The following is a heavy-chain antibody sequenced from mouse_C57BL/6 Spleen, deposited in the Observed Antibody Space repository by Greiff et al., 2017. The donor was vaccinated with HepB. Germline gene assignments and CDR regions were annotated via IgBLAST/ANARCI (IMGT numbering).Heavy chain of an antibody. J-gene: IGHJ2*01. CDR2: ISYDGSN. Sequence: EVQRVESGPGLVKPSQSLSLTCSVTGYSITSGYYWNWIRQFPGNKLEWMGYISYDGSNNYNPSLKNRIAITRDTSKNQFFLKLNSVTTEDTATYYCAREGSITTVVGGDFDYWGQGTTLTVSS. V-gene: IGHV3-6*01. CDR1: GYSITSGYY. D-gene: IGHD1-1*01. CDR3: AREGSITTVVGGDFDY.